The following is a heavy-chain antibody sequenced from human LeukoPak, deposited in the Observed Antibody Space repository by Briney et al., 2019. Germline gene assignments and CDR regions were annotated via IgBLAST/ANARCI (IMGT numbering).Heavy chain of an antibody. D-gene: IGHD3-22*01. CDR1: GGSINNGDNY. J-gene: IGHJ4*02. V-gene: IGHV4-30-4*01. CDR3: ARETNTMIRYFDY. Sequence: PSQTLSLTCTVSGGSINNGDNYWSWIRQPPGKGLEWIGYIYYSGSTYYNPSLKSRVTISVDTSKNQFSLKLSSVTAADTAVYYCARETNTMIRYFDYWGQGTLVTVSS. CDR2: IYYSGST.